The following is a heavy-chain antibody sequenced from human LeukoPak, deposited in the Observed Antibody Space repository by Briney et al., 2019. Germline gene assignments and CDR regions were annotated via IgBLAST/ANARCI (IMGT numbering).Heavy chain of an antibody. D-gene: IGHD3-22*01. V-gene: IGHV3-7*01. CDR2: IKQDGSEK. CDR1: GFTFSSYW. CDR3: ARAARMIVATNFDY. Sequence: GGSLRLSCAASGFTFSSYWMSWVRQAPGKGLEWVANIKQDGSEKYYVDSVKGRFTISRDNAKNSLYLQMNSLRAEDTAVYYCARAARMIVATNFDYWGQGTLVTVSS. J-gene: IGHJ4*02.